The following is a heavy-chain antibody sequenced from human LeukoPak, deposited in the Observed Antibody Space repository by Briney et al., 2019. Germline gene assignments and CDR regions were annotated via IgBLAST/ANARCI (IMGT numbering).Heavy chain of an antibody. D-gene: IGHD6-6*01. CDR1: GGSISSGSYY. J-gene: IGHJ4*02. Sequence: PSETLSLTCTVSGGSISSGSYYWSWIRQPAGKGLEWIGRIYTSGSTNYNPSLKSRVTMSVDTSKNQFSLKLSSVTAADTAVYYCASSSSIVDYWGQGTLVTVSS. V-gene: IGHV4-61*02. CDR3: ASSSSIVDY. CDR2: IYTSGST.